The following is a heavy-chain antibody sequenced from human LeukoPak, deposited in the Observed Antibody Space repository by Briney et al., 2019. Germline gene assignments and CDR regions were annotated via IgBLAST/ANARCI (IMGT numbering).Heavy chain of an antibody. J-gene: IGHJ4*02. CDR1: GGSVSSYY. CDR2: LSISGST. V-gene: IGHV4-59*05. CDR3: ARLPYSGYDPGAY. Sequence: SETLSLTCTVSGGSVSSYYWNWIRKPPGKGLEWIGSLSISGSTYYNPSLKSRVTISGDTSKNQFSLRLTSVTAADTAVYYCARLPYSGYDPGAYWGQGALVTVSS. D-gene: IGHD5-12*01.